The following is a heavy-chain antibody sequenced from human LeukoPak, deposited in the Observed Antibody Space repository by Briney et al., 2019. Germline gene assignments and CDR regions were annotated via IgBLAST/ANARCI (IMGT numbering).Heavy chain of an antibody. CDR2: IYYSGST. J-gene: IGHJ4*02. V-gene: IGHV4-39*01. Sequence: SETLSLTCTVSGGSISSSSYYWGWIRQPPGKGLEWIGSIYYSGSTYYNPSLKSRVTISVDTSKNQFSLKLSSVTAADTAVYYCARSHRLDYGDQTLDYWGQGTLVTVSS. CDR1: GGSISSSSYY. CDR3: ARSHRLDYGDQTLDY. D-gene: IGHD4-17*01.